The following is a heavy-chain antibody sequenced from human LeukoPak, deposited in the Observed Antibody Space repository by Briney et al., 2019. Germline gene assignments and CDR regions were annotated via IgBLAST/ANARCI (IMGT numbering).Heavy chain of an antibody. D-gene: IGHD3/OR15-3a*01. V-gene: IGHV4-59*12. CDR3: ARGGLISLANTPLGAFDL. CDR1: GGSISSYY. Sequence: SETLSLTCTVSGGSISSYYWNWIRQPPGKGLEWIGYIYYSGTTNYNPSLKSRVSMSVDTSKNQFSLQLNSVIPEDTAVYYCARGGLISLANTPLGAFDLWGQGTMVSVSS. CDR2: IYYSGTT. J-gene: IGHJ3*01.